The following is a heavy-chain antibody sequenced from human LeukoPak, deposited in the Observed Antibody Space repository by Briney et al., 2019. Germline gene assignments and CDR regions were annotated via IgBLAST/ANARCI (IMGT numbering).Heavy chain of an antibody. CDR1: GYTFTSYS. CDR3: ATSIAAADTTPDY. V-gene: IGHV1-18*01. Sequence: ASVKVSCKASGYTFTSYSISWVRQAPGQGLEWMGWISAYNGNTNYAQKLQGRVTMTTDTSTSTAYLELRSLRSDDTAVYYCATSIAAADTTPDYWGQGTLVTVSS. D-gene: IGHD6-13*01. J-gene: IGHJ4*02. CDR2: ISAYNGNT.